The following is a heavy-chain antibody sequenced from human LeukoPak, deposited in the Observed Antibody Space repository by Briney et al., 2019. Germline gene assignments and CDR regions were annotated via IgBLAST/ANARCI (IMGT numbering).Heavy chain of an antibody. D-gene: IGHD3-3*01. J-gene: IGHJ4*02. CDR2: IKSKTDGGTT. V-gene: IGHV3-15*07. Sequence: PGGSLRLSCTPSGTASGFSFNNAWMNWVRQAPGKGLEWVGRIKSKTDGGTTDYAAPVKGRFTISRDDSKNTLYLQMNSLKTEDTAVYYCTTTSVRRFLEWLLAPDYWGQGTLVTVSS. CDR3: TTTSVRRFLEWLLAPDY. CDR1: GFSFNNAW.